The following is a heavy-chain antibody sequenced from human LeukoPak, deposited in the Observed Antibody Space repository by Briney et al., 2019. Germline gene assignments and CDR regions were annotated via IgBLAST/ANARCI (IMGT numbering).Heavy chain of an antibody. V-gene: IGHV4-34*01. D-gene: IGHD1-26*01. CDR2: INHSGST. CDR3: ARGRGIVGATTQFYYMDL. Sequence: SETLSLTCAVSGGSFSGYYWSWIRQPPGKGLEWIGEINHSGSTNYNPSLKSRVTISVDTSKNQFSLKLSSVTAADTAVYYCARGRGIVGATTQFYYMDLWGKGTTVTVSS. J-gene: IGHJ6*03. CDR1: GGSFSGYY.